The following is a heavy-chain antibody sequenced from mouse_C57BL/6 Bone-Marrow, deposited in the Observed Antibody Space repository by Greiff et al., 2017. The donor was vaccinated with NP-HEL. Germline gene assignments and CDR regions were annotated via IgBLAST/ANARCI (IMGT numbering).Heavy chain of an antibody. Sequence: QVHVKQSGAELVKPGASVKLSCKASGYTFTEYTIHWVKQRSGQGLEWIGWFYPGSGSIKYNEKFKDKATLTADKSSSTVYMELSRLTSEDSAGYYSARHEYDYDGGGDYYAMDYWGQGTSVTVSS. V-gene: IGHV1-62-2*01. CDR1: GYTFTEYT. D-gene: IGHD2-4*01. J-gene: IGHJ4*01. CDR3: ARHEYDYDGGGDYYAMDY. CDR2: FYPGSGSI.